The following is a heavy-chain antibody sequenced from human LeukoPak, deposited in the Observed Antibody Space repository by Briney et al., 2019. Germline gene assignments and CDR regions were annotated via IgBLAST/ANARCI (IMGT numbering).Heavy chain of an antibody. J-gene: IGHJ4*02. CDR3: AKEGRSSWYFHEVDY. Sequence: GGSLRLSCTASGFTFSSYAMSWVRQAPGKGLEWVSDISGSGDKIYYADSVKGRFTISRDNSKNTLFLQMNSLRAEDTAVYYCAKEGRSSWYFHEVDYWGQGTLVTVCS. V-gene: IGHV3-23*01. D-gene: IGHD6-13*01. CDR2: ISGSGDKI. CDR1: GFTFSSYA.